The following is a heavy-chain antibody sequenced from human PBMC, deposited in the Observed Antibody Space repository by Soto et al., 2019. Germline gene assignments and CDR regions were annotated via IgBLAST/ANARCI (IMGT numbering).Heavy chain of an antibody. V-gene: IGHV3-11*04. D-gene: IGHD6-19*01. J-gene: IGHJ5*02. Sequence: PGGSLRLSCAASGFTFSDYYMSWIRQAPGKGLEWVSYISSSGSTIYYADSVKGRFTISRDNAKNSLYLQMNSLRAEDTAVYYCAIGTIAVAGKKYNWFDPWGQGTLVTVSS. CDR3: AIGTIAVAGKKYNWFDP. CDR2: ISSSGSTI. CDR1: GFTFSDYY.